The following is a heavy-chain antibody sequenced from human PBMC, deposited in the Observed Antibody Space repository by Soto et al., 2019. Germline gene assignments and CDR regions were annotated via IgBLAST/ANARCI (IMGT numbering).Heavy chain of an antibody. Sequence: SETLSLTCTVSGGSISSYYWSWIRQPPGKGLEWIGYIYYSGSTNYNPSLKSRVTISVDTSKNQFSLKLSSVTAADTAVYYCARDMFEPGSSSSYYYYYMDVWGKGTTVTVSS. CDR3: ARDMFEPGSSSSYYYYYMDV. V-gene: IGHV4-59*01. J-gene: IGHJ6*03. D-gene: IGHD6-6*01. CDR1: GGSISSYY. CDR2: IYYSGST.